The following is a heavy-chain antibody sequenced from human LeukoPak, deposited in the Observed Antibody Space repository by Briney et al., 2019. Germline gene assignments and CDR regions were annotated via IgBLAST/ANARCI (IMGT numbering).Heavy chain of an antibody. CDR1: GGSFSGYY. CDR2: INHSGST. J-gene: IGHJ5*02. Sequence: SETLSLTCAVYGGSFSGYYWSWIRQPPGKGPEWIGEINHSGSTNYNPSLKSRVTISVDTSKNQFSLKLSSVTAADTAVYYCARAELLWFGEYHNWFDPWGQGTLVTVSS. D-gene: IGHD3-10*01. CDR3: ARAELLWFGEYHNWFDP. V-gene: IGHV4-34*01.